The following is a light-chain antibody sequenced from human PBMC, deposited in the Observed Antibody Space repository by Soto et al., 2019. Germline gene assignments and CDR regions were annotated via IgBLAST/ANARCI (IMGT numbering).Light chain of an antibody. CDR2: KTS. CDR1: QNIVNW. V-gene: IGKV1-5*03. CDR3: QQYDSHPMYT. Sequence: QVTQSPATLSASVGDRVTITCRARQNIVNWLAWYQQKPGKAPNLLIYKTSTLQRGVPSRFSGSGSGTEFTLTISSLQPDDFATYYCQQYDSHPMYTLGQGTKVDI. J-gene: IGKJ2*01.